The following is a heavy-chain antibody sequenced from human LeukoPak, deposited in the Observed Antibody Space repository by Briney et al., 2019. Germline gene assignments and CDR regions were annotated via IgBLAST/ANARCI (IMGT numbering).Heavy chain of an antibody. V-gene: IGHV3-23*01. CDR1: GFTFSNYA. CDR2: ISGGSSST. CDR3: AKDRRSMVVTPSWAFDI. J-gene: IGHJ3*02. Sequence: GGSLRLSCAASGFTFSNYAMSWVRQAPGKGLEWVSAISGGSSSTYYADSVKGRFTISRDKSKDTLSLQLNSLRAEDTALYCCAKDRRSMVVTPSWAFDIWGQGTLVTVSS. D-gene: IGHD4-23*01.